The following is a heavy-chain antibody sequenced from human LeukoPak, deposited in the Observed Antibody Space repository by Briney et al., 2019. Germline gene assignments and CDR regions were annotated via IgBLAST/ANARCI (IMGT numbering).Heavy chain of an antibody. CDR1: GGSISSYY. J-gene: IGHJ4*02. CDR2: IYYSGST. D-gene: IGHD6-6*01. V-gene: IGHV4-59*01. CDR3: ARDLFSSSYLDY. Sequence: PSETLSLTCTVSGGSISSYYWSWIRQPPGKGLEWIGYIYYSGSTNYNPSLKSRVTISVDTSKNQFSLKLSSVTAADTAVYYCARDLFSSSYLDYWGQGTQVTVSS.